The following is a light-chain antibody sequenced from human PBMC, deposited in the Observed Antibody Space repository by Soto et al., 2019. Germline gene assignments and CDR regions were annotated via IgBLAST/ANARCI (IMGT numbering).Light chain of an antibody. CDR3: QQSASSVT. CDR2: DAD. Sequence: DTVLTQSPGTLSLSPGETATLTCSASHSVSSTFLAWYQQKPGQAPTLLIYDADTRATGIPDRFSGSGFGTHFTLTISSLEPEDFAMYYCQQSASSVTCGQGTRLEIK. J-gene: IGKJ5*01. V-gene: IGKV3-20*01. CDR1: HSVSSTF.